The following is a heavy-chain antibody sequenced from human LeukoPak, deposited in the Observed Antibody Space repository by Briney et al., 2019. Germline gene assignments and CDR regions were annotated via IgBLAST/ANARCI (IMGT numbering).Heavy chain of an antibody. Sequence: GESLKISCEGSGYSFTSYWISWVRQMPGKGLEWMGRIDPSDSYTNYSPSFQGHVTISADKSISTAYLQWSSLKASDTAMYYCARRTVYGDYTFDYWGQGTLVTVSS. CDR2: IDPSDSYT. J-gene: IGHJ4*02. D-gene: IGHD4-17*01. CDR3: ARRTVYGDYTFDY. V-gene: IGHV5-10-1*01. CDR1: GYSFTSYW.